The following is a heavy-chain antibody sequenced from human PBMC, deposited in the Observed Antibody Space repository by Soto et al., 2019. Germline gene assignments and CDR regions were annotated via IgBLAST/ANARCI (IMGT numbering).Heavy chain of an antibody. CDR2: IIPTFGTA. D-gene: IGHD4-17*01. CDR1: GGTFSSYA. Sequence: QVQLVQSGAEVKKPGSSVKVSCKASGGTFSSYAISWVRQAPGQGLEWMGGIIPTFGTANYAQKFQGRVTITADESTSTAYRELSSLRSEDTAVYYCASCSGRPTVTTFCMDVWGQGTTVTVSS. J-gene: IGHJ6*02. CDR3: ASCSGRPTVTTFCMDV. V-gene: IGHV1-69*01.